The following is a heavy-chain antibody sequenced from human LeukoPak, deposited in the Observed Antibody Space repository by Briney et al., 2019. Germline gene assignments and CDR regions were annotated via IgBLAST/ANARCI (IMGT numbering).Heavy chain of an antibody. D-gene: IGHD6-19*01. Sequence: PSETLSLTCAVYGGSFSGYYWSWIRQPPGKGLEWIGEINHSGSTNYNPSLKSRVTISVDTSKNQFSLKLSSVTAADTAVYYCARALYSSGWFGSFDYWGQGTLVTVSS. V-gene: IGHV4-34*01. CDR1: GGSFSGYY. CDR3: ARALYSSGWFGSFDY. CDR2: INHSGST. J-gene: IGHJ4*02.